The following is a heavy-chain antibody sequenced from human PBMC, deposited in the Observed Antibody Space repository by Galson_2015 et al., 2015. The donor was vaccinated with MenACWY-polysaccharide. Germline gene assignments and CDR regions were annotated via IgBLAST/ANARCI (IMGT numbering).Heavy chain of an antibody. CDR2: ISWNSGSI. CDR3: AKDLAGGELLSPFDY. V-gene: IGHV3-9*01. CDR1: GFTFDDYA. Sequence: SLRLSCAASGFTFDDYAMHWVRQAPGKGLEWVSGISWNSGSIGYADSVKGRFAISRDNAKNSLYLQMNSLRAEDTALYYCAKDLAGGELLSPFDYWGQGTLVTVSS. D-gene: IGHD1-26*01. J-gene: IGHJ4*02.